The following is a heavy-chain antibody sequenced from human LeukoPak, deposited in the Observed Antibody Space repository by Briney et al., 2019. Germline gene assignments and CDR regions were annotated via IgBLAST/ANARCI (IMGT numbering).Heavy chain of an antibody. CDR2: IFSGGST. J-gene: IGHJ5*02. D-gene: IGHD6-13*01. CDR1: GFIVGSNY. V-gene: IGHV3-53*01. Sequence: GGSLRLSCAASGFIVGSNYMSWVRQAPGKGLEWVSVIFSGGSTYYADSVKGRFTISRDHSKNTLYLQMNSLRAEDTAVYYCARDPSSSWYSNWFDPWGQGTLVTVSS. CDR3: ARDPSSSWYSNWFDP.